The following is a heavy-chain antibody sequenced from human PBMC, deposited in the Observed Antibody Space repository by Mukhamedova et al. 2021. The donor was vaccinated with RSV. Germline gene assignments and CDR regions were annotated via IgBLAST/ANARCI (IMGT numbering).Heavy chain of an antibody. J-gene: IGHJ5*02. D-gene: IGHD3-3*01. CDR2: INSAGSTT. V-gene: IGHV3-74*01. Sequence: VRQAPGKGLVWVSRINSAGSTTTYADSVKGRFTISRDNAKNTLYLQMNSLTAEDTAVYYCARGALETFDFWSGYHNLFDPWGQGT. CDR3: ARGALETFDFWSGYHNLFDP.